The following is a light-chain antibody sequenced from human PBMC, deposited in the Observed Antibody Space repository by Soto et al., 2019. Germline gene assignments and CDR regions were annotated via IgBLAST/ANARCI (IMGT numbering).Light chain of an antibody. J-gene: IGKJ4*01. V-gene: IGKV1-5*03. Sequence: DIHLTQSPSTLSASVGDRVTITCRASQSISTWLAWYQQKPGKAPKLLIYKASTLEGGVPSRFSGSGSGTDFNITISSLQPDDVATYYCQQYNTYPLTFGGGTTVDIK. CDR3: QQYNTYPLT. CDR2: KAS. CDR1: QSISTW.